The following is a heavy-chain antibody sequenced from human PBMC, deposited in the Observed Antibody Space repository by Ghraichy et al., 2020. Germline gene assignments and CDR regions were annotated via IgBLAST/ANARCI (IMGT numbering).Heavy chain of an antibody. V-gene: IGHV1-3*01. CDR1: GYTFTSYA. CDR3: ARDSNYYDSSGYYVTGGDY. D-gene: IGHD3-22*01. Sequence: ASVKVSCKASGYTFTSYAMHWVRQAPGQRLEWMGWINAGNGNTKYSQKFQGRVTITRDTSASTAYMELSSLRSEDTAVYYCARDSNYYDSSGYYVTGGDYWGQGTLVTVSS. J-gene: IGHJ4*02. CDR2: INAGNGNT.